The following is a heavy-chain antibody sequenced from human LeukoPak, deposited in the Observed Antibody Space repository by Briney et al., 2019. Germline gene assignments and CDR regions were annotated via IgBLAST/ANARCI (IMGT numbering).Heavy chain of an antibody. V-gene: IGHV3-64*02. CDR1: GFTFSSYA. J-gene: IGHJ4*02. Sequence: PGGSLRLSCAASGFTFSSYAMHWVRQAPGKGLEYVSAISNNGGSTYYADSVKGRFTISRDNSKNTLYLQMGSLRTEDMAVYYCARLDSSSWYFLGSGFDYWGQGTLVTVSS. D-gene: IGHD6-13*01. CDR2: ISNNGGST. CDR3: ARLDSSSWYFLGSGFDY.